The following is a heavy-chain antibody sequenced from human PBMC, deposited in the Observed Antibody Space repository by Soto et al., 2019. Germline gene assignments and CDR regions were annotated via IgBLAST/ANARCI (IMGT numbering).Heavy chain of an antibody. CDR3: ARDDNCNYRAYYYYGMDV. J-gene: IGHJ6*02. V-gene: IGHV3-21*01. Sequence: EVQLVESGGGLVKPGGSLRLSCAASGFTFSRYSMNWVRQAPGKGLEWVSSISSSSSYIYYADSVKGRFTISRDNAKNSLYLQMNSLRAEDTAVYYCARDDNCNYRAYYYYGMDVWGQGTTVTVSS. CDR2: ISSSSSYI. CDR1: GFTFSRYS. D-gene: IGHD1-7*01.